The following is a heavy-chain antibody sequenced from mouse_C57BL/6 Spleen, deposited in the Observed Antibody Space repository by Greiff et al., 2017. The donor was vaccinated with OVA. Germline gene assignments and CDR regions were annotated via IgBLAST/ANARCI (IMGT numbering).Heavy chain of an antibody. V-gene: IGHV1-82*01. D-gene: IGHD1-1*01. Sequence: QVQLQQSGPELVKPGASVKISCKASGYAFSSSWMNWVKQRPGKGLEWIGRIYPGDGDTNYNGKFKSKATLTADKSSSTAYMQLSSLTSEDSAVYFCARWDDYYGSSGYAMDYWGQGTSVTVSS. CDR3: ARWDDYYGSSGYAMDY. J-gene: IGHJ4*01. CDR1: GYAFSSSW. CDR2: IYPGDGDT.